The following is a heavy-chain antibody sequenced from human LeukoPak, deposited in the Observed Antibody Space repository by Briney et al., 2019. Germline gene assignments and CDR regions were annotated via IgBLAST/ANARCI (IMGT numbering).Heavy chain of an antibody. CDR1: GFTFSSYA. CDR3: AKGSNLFDY. V-gene: IGHV3-23*01. J-gene: IGHJ4*02. CDR2: ISGSGGST. Sequence: GESLKISCAASGFTFSSYAMSWVRQAPGKGLEWVSAISGSGGSTYYADSVKGRFTISRDNSKNTLYLQMNSLRAEDTAVYYCAKGSNLFDYWGRGTLVTVSS. D-gene: IGHD4-11*01.